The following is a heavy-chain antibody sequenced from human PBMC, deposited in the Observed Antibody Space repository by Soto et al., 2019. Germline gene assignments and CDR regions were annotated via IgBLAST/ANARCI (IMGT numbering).Heavy chain of an antibody. CDR3: ATNSGYSYGYGYYYYYNMDV. D-gene: IGHD5-18*01. Sequence: EVQLVESGGGLVQPGRSLRLSCAASGFTFDDYAMHWVRQAPGKGLEWVSGISWNSGSIGYADSVKGRFTISRDNAKNSLYLQMNSRRAEDTALYYCATNSGYSYGYGYYYYYNMDVWGKGTTVTVSS. CDR2: ISWNSGSI. CDR1: GFTFDDYA. V-gene: IGHV3-9*01. J-gene: IGHJ6*03.